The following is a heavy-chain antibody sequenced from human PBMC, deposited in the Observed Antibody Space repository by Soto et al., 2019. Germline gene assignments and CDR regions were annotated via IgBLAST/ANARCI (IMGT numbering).Heavy chain of an antibody. J-gene: IGHJ4*02. D-gene: IGHD1-26*01. CDR1: GYIFTSQG. Sequence: QIQLEQYGAEVKKPGASVKVSCKASGYIFTSQGISWVRQAPGQGLERMGWISTYNGNPNYAQKLRGRVTMTTNTSATTALVVLRSITDDVTAVYYCARGRSGALDYWGQGTPVIVSS. CDR2: ISTYNGNP. CDR3: ARGRSGALDY. V-gene: IGHV1-18*01.